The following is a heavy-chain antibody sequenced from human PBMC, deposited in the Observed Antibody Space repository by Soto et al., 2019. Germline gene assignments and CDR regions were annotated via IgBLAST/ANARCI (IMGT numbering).Heavy chain of an antibody. CDR2: IKQDGSEK. CDR3: ATGYRLY. CDR1: GLTFSTYW. V-gene: IGHV3-7*01. J-gene: IGHJ4*02. Sequence: GGSLRLSCAASGLTFSTYWMTWVRQATGKGLQWVANIKQDGSEKNYVDSVKGRFTISRDNAKNSVYLQMNSLGAEDTAVYYCATGYRLYWGQGTLVTVSS. D-gene: IGHD6-13*01.